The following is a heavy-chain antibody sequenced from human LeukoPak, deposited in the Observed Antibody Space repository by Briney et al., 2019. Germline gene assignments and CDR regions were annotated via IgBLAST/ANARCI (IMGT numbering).Heavy chain of an antibody. J-gene: IGHJ4*02. V-gene: IGHV1-18*01. CDR1: GYTFSNFG. Sequence: ASVKVSCKTSGYTFSNFGINWVRQAPGQGLEWMGWISGNNDNPNYGQKFQGRFTVTTDSSTSTAYMELRNLRFDDTAVYYCARDGTSTDDYWGQGTLVTVSP. CDR3: ARDGTSTDDY. CDR2: ISGNNDNP. D-gene: IGHD2-2*01.